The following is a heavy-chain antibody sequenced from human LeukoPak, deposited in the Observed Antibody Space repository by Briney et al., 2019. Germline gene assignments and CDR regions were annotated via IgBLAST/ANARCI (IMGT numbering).Heavy chain of an antibody. D-gene: IGHD4-11*01. V-gene: IGHV3-7*03. CDR2: IKQDGSEK. J-gene: IGHJ4*02. CDR3: ARVASNYDFDY. CDR1: GFTFSSYW. Sequence: GGSLRLSCAASGFTFSSYWMSWVRQAPGKGLEWVANIKQDGSEKYYVDSVKGRFTISRDNAKNSLYLQMNSLRADDTALYYCARVASNYDFDYWGQGTLVTVSS.